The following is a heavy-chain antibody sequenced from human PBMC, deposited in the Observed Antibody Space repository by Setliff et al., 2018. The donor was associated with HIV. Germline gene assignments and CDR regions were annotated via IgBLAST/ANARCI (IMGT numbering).Heavy chain of an antibody. CDR3: SRIVSGSDYVVDY. CDR1: GGSFSGYS. J-gene: IGHJ4*02. Sequence: SETLSLTCAVYGGSFSGYSWIWIRQPPGKGLEWIGEINHSGSANYNPSLKSRVTISLDTSRNQFSLKLSSVTAADTAVYYCSRIVSGSDYVVDYWGQGTLVTVSS. V-gene: IGHV4-34*01. CDR2: INHSGSA. D-gene: IGHD5-12*01.